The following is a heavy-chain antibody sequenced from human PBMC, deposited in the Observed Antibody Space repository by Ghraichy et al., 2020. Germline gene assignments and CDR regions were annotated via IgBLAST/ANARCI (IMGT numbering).Heavy chain of an antibody. D-gene: IGHD6-13*01. J-gene: IGHJ4*02. CDR3: ASAIEAPGINY. V-gene: IGHV3-48*01. CDR1: GFTFSTSS. Sequence: LTCAASGFTFSTSSMNWVRQAPGKGLEWLSYISVTSATIYYADSVKDRFTISRDNARNSLYLQMNSLRAEDTAVYYCASAIEAPGINYWGRGTLVTVSS. CDR2: ISVTSATI.